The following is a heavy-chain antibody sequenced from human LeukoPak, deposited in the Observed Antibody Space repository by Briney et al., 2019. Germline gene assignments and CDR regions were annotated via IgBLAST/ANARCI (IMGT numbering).Heavy chain of an antibody. D-gene: IGHD1-14*01. CDR1: GGPISSGSYY. Sequence: SETLSLTCTGSGGPISSGSYYWSWIRQPAGKGLEWIGYIYSSGSTYYNPSLKSRVAISVDTSKNQFSLKLSSVTAADTAVYYCARGPSRTKRYYYYYYMDVWGKGTTVTVSS. V-gene: IGHV4-61*10. J-gene: IGHJ6*03. CDR2: IYSSGST. CDR3: ARGPSRTKRYYYYYYMDV.